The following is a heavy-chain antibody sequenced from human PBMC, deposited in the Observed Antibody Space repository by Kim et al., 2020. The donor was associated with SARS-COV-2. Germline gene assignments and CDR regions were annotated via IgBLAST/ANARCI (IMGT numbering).Heavy chain of an antibody. CDR3: VRDPFLTAYFDH. CDR1: GFTFNAYS. V-gene: IGHV3-21*01. CDR2: ICGDANDI. J-gene: IGHJ4*02. Sequence: GGSLRLSCVASGFTFNAYSIKWVRQAPGMGLEWVASICGDANDIYYRDSVKGRFTISRDNARNSVFLEMNSLKAEDTALYFCVRDPFLTAYFDHWGQGTLVTFSS.